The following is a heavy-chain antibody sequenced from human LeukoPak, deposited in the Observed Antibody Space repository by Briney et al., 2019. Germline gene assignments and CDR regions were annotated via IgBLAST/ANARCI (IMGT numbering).Heavy chain of an antibody. Sequence: GGSLRLSCAASGFTFSSYSMNWVRQAPGKGLEWVSSISSSSSYIYYADSVKGRFTISRDNAENSLYLQMNSLRAEDTAVYYCARERFGELLVDYWGQGTLVTVPS. CDR1: GFTFSSYS. D-gene: IGHD3-10*01. CDR3: ARERFGELLVDY. J-gene: IGHJ4*02. V-gene: IGHV3-21*01. CDR2: ISSSSSYI.